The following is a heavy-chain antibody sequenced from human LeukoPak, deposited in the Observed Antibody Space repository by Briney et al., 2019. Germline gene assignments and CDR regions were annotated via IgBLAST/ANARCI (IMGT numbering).Heavy chain of an antibody. CDR3: ARGRWAGYYYMDV. J-gene: IGHJ6*03. Sequence: SETLSLTCTVSGGSISSGSYYWSWIRQPAGKGLEWIGRIYTSGSTNYNPSLKSRVTISVDTSKNQFSLKLSSVTAADTAVYYCARGRWAGYYYMDVWGKGTTVTVSS. CDR1: GGSISSGSYY. D-gene: IGHD4-23*01. CDR2: IYTSGST. V-gene: IGHV4-61*02.